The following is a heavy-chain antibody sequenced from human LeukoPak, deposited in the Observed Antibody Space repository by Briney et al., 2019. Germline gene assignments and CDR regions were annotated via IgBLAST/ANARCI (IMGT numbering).Heavy chain of an antibody. Sequence: GGSLRLSCAASGFTFSSYAMAWVRQAPGKGLEWVSGISASGDSPYYADSVKGRFTISRDNSKNTLFLQMSSLRAEDTAIYYCARGRYGSSGYFQDWGQGTLVTVSS. CDR3: ARGRYGSSGYFQD. D-gene: IGHD3-22*01. CDR2: ISASGDSP. J-gene: IGHJ1*01. CDR1: GFTFSSYA. V-gene: IGHV3-23*01.